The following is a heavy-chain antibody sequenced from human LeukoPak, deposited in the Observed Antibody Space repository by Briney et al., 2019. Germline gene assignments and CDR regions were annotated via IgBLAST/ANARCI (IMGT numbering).Heavy chain of an antibody. CDR2: INHSGST. CDR3: ARHTAGGATTPYYYYGMDV. J-gene: IGHJ6*02. CDR1: GGSFSGYY. V-gene: IGHV4-34*01. D-gene: IGHD1-26*01. Sequence: SETLSLTCAVYGGSFSGYYWSWIRQPPGKGLEWIGEINHSGSTNYNPSLKSRVTISVDTSKNQFSLKLSSVTAADTAVYYCARHTAGGATTPYYYYGMDVWGQGTTVTVSS.